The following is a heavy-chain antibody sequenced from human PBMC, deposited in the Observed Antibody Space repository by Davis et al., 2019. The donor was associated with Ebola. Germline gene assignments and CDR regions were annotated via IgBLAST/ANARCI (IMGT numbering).Heavy chain of an antibody. CDR2: ISSSSSYI. V-gene: IGHV3-21*01. D-gene: IGHD1-26*01. CDR1: GFTFSSYS. J-gene: IGHJ4*02. CDR3: ARRVGGSYYDYFDY. Sequence: GGSLRLSCAASGFTFSSYSMNWVRQAPGRGLEWVSSISSSSSYIYYADSVKGRFTISRDNAKNSLYLQMNSLRDEDTAVYYCARRVGGSYYDYFDYWGQGTLVTVSS.